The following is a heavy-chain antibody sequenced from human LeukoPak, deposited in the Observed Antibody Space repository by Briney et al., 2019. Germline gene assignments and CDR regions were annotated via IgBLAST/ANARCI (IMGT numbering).Heavy chain of an antibody. Sequence: SETLSLTCTVSGASISGYYWSWIRQPPGKGLEWIGYIYYGGSTNYNPSLKSRVTISVDTSKNQFSLKLSSVTAADTAVYYCARGDGYNRYWGQGTLVTVSS. V-gene: IGHV4-59*01. CDR2: IYYGGST. J-gene: IGHJ4*02. CDR1: GASISGYY. D-gene: IGHD5-24*01. CDR3: ARGDGYNRY.